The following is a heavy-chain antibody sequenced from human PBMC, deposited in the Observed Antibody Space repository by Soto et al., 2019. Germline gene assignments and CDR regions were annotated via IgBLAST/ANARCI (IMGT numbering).Heavy chain of an antibody. CDR2: ISGSRGST. J-gene: IGHJ4*02. CDR3: AKDFYYDTRGPDY. D-gene: IGHD3-22*01. Sequence: GGSLRLSCAASGFTFSSYAMSWVRQAPGKGLEWVSTISGSRGSTYYADSVKGRFTIARGNSKNTLYLQMNSLRAEDTAVYYCAKDFYYDTRGPDYWGQGTLVTVSS. CDR1: GFTFSSYA. V-gene: IGHV3-23*01.